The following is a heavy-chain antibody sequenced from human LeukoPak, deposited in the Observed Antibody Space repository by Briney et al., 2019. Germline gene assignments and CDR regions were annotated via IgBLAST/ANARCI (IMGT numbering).Heavy chain of an antibody. CDR2: IYYSGIT. Sequence: PSETLSLTCSVSGGSMTGFFWTWIRQPPGKGLEWIGYIYYSGITNYNPSLKSRITISVDTSNNEFSLKLKSVTPADAAIYYCARGWDVDCFYYHMDVWGKGTTVTVSS. D-gene: IGHD1-26*01. J-gene: IGHJ6*03. CDR3: ARGWDVDCFYYHMDV. V-gene: IGHV4-59*01. CDR1: GGSMTGFF.